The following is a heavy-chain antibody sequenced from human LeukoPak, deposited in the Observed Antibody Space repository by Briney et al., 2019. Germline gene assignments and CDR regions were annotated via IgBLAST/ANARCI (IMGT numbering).Heavy chain of an antibody. J-gene: IGHJ3*02. CDR3: ASLRSVARGPFDI. D-gene: IGHD2-21*01. CDR2: IYYSGST. V-gene: IGHV4-39*07. Sequence: SETLSLTCTVSGGSISSSSYYWGWIRQPPGKGLEWIGSIYYSGSTYYNPSLKSRVTISVDTSKNQFSLNLSSVTPADTAVYYCASLRSVARGPFDIWGQGTMVTVSS. CDR1: GGSISSSSYY.